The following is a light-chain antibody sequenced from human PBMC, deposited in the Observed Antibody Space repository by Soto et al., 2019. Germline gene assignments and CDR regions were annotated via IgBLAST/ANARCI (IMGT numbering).Light chain of an antibody. J-gene: IGLJ2*01. CDR3: SSYTSSSTLVV. V-gene: IGLV2-14*01. CDR2: DVS. CDR1: SSDVGGYNY. Sequence: QSALTQPASVSGSPGQSITISCTGTSSDVGGYNYVSWYQQHPGKAPKLMIYDVSNRPPGVSNRFSGAKSGNTASLTISGGQVEDEADYYCSSYTSSSTLVVFGGGTKLTVL.